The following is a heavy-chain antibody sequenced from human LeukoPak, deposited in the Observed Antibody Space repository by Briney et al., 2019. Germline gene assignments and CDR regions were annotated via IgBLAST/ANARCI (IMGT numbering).Heavy chain of an antibody. V-gene: IGHV5-10-1*01. CDR3: TRRPSGSYYFDY. J-gene: IGHJ4*02. CDR1: GSSFASYW. Sequence: GESLQISCKGSGSSFASYWISWVRQMPGKGLEWMGRIDPSDSYTNYSPSFQGHVTISADKSIGTAYLQWSSLKASDTAMYYCTRRPSGSYYFDYWGQGTLVTVSS. D-gene: IGHD3-10*01. CDR2: IDPSDSYT.